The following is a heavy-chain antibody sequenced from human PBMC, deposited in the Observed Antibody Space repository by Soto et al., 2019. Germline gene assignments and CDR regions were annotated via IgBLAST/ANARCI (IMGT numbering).Heavy chain of an antibody. J-gene: IGHJ4*02. Sequence: SVQVPCKASGYTFTSYYIHWVRRAPEQAHEWLGEIGPESGATRYAQKLPGSETTLRDTSITPIYMELNNLSPADTAVYYRGRGRSREKEVFYWGQGTPVTVSS. D-gene: IGHD2-2*01. V-gene: IGHV1-2*02. CDR1: GYTFTSYY. CDR3: GRGRSREKEVFY. CDR2: IGPESGAT.